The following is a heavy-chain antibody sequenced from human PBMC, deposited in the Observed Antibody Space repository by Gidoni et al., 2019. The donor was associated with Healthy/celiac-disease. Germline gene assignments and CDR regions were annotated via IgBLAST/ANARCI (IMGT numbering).Heavy chain of an antibody. J-gene: IGHJ3*02. CDR1: GGTFSSYA. CDR2: IIPILGIA. D-gene: IGHD3-10*01. CDR3: APSPMVRGVMGAFDI. V-gene: IGHV1-69*04. Sequence: QVQLVQSGAEVKQPGSSVKVSCKASGGTFSSYAISWVRQAPGQGLEWMGRIIPILGIANYAQKFQGRVTITADKSTSTAYMELISLRSEDTAVYYCAPSPMVRGVMGAFDIWGQGTMVTVSS.